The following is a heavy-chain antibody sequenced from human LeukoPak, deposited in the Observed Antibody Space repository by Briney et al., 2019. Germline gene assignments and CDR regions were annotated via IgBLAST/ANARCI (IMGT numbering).Heavy chain of an antibody. Sequence: GASLSLSCAASGFTLSSYSMSSARQAPGEGLEWLACISGSGGGTYYADSVKGRFTISRDSYRNTLYLYMNSLRAEDTAVYYCAKDRDFWSGYHDGYWGQGTLVTVSS. CDR3: AKDRDFWSGYHDGY. V-gene: IGHV3-23*01. CDR1: GFTLSSYS. CDR2: ISGSGGGT. J-gene: IGHJ4*02. D-gene: IGHD3-3*01.